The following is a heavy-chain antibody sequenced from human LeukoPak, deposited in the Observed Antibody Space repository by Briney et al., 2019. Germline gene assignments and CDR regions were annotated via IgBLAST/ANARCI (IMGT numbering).Heavy chain of an antibody. CDR3: ARTGHSSGWSAYFDY. V-gene: IGHV3-7*01. J-gene: IGHJ4*02. Sequence: GGSLRLSCATSGFTFSSYWMSGVRQAPGQGLEWVANIKQTGSEKYYVDSVKGRFTISRDDAKNSLYLQMNSLRVEDTAVYYCARTGHSSGWSAYFDYWGQGTLVTVSS. CDR2: IKQTGSEK. D-gene: IGHD6-19*01. CDR1: GFTFSSYW.